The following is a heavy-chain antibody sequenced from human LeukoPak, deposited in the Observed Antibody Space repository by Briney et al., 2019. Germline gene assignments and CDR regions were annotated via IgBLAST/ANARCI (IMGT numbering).Heavy chain of an antibody. D-gene: IGHD3-22*01. CDR3: ARVGSSGDYSYNWFDP. J-gene: IGHJ5*02. V-gene: IGHV3-7*01. CDR1: GFPFNTYW. CDR2: IKEDRSKI. Sequence: PGGSLRLSCAASGFPFNTYWMSWVRQAPGKGLEWVASIKEDRSKIYYVDSVKGRFTISRDNAQNSLYLQMNSLRAEDTAVYYCARVGSSGDYSYNWFDPWGQGTLVTVSS.